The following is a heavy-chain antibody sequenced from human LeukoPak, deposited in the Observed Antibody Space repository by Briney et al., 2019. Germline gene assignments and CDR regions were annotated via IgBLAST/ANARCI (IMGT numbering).Heavy chain of an antibody. V-gene: IGHV4-34*01. CDR1: GGSFSGYY. J-gene: IGHJ4*02. CDR3: ARVHNYDFWSGYLGIDY. Sequence: PSETLSLTCAVYGGSFSGYYWSWIRQPPGEGLEWIGEINHSGSTNYNPSLKSRVTISVDTSKNQFSLKLSSVTAADTAVYYCARVHNYDFWSGYLGIDYWGQGTLVTVSS. CDR2: INHSGST. D-gene: IGHD3-3*01.